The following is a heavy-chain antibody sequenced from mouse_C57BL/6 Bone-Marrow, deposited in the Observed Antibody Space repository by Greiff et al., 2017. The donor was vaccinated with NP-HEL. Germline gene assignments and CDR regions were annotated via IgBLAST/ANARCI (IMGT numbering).Heavy chain of an antibody. CDR1: GYTFTDYE. J-gene: IGHJ2*01. D-gene: IGHD2-3*01. CDR3: TRSDGYSYFDY. Sequence: QVHVKQSGAELVRPGASVTLSCTASGYTFTDYEMHWVKQTPVHGLEWIGAIDPDTGGTSYNQTFKGKAILTADKSSSTAYMELRSLTSEDSAVYYCTRSDGYSYFDYWGQGTTLTVSS. V-gene: IGHV1-15*01. CDR2: IDPDTGGT.